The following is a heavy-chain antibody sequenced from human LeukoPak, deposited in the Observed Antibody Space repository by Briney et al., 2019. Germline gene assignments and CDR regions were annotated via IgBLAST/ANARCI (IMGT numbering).Heavy chain of an antibody. CDR3: ARHRGYDYIWGSYRYIALYCFDY. V-gene: IGHV4-39*01. CDR2: IYYSGST. CDR1: GGSISSSSYY. Sequence: PSETLSLTCTVSGGSISSSSYYWGWIRQPPGKGLEWIGSIYYSGSTYYNPSLKSRVTISVDTSKNQFSLKLSSVTAADTAVYYCARHRGYDYIWGSYRYIALYCFDYWGQGTLVTVSS. J-gene: IGHJ4*02. D-gene: IGHD3-16*02.